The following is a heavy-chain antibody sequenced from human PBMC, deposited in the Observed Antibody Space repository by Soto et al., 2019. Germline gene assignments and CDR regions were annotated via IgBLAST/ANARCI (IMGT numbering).Heavy chain of an antibody. CDR3: ARPYDSSGYANYYFDY. CDR2: IYHSGST. Sequence: PSETLSLTCAVSGGSISSGGYSWSWIRQPPGKGLEWIGYIYHSGSTYYNPSLKSRVTISVDTSKNQFSLKLSSVTAADTAVYYCARPYDSSGYANYYFDYWGQGTLVTVSS. CDR1: GGSISSGGYS. J-gene: IGHJ4*02. D-gene: IGHD3-22*01. V-gene: IGHV4-30-2*03.